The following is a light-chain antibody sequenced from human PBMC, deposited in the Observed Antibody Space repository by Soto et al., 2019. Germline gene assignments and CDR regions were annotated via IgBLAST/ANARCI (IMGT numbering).Light chain of an antibody. CDR1: QGISNW. V-gene: IGKV1-12*01. CDR3: QQANSFPIT. CDR2: GAS. Sequence: EIQMTQSPSSVSASVGDRVTITCRASQGISNWLAWYQQKAGKAPNLLIYGASNLHSGVPSRFSGSGSGTNFTLTISSLQAEDFATYYCQQANSFPITFGQGTRLEIK. J-gene: IGKJ5*01.